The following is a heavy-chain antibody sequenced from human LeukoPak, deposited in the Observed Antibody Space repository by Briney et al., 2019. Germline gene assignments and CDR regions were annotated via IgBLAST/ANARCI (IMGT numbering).Heavy chain of an antibody. CDR2: ISYDETTI. CDR3: ARGPQYSYGILGY. Sequence: GRSLRLSCAASGFTFSSYSMHWVRQAPGKGLEWVAVISYDETTIYYADSVKGRFTISRDNSKNTLYLQMNSLRPEDTAVYYCARGPQYSYGILGYWGQGTLVTVSS. CDR1: GFTFSSYS. D-gene: IGHD5-18*01. J-gene: IGHJ4*02. V-gene: IGHV3-30*04.